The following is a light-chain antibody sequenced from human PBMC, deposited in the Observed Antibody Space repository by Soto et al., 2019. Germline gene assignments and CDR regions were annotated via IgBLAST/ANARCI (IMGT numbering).Light chain of an antibody. CDR3: QQYGSSTT. V-gene: IGKV3-20*01. Sequence: ALTQSPGTLSSSPWERATLSCRASQSVSSSYLAWYQQKPGQAPRLLIYGASSRATGIPDRFSGSGSGTDFTLTISRLEPEDFAVYYCQQYGSSTTFGGGTKV. J-gene: IGKJ4*01. CDR1: QSVSSSY. CDR2: GAS.